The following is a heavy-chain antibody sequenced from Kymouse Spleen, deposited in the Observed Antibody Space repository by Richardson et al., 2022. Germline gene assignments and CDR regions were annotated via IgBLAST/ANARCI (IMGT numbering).Heavy chain of an antibody. CDR1: GFTFSGSA. J-gene: IGHJ4*02. CDR3: TRRPYSSGFDY. D-gene: IGHD6-19*01. V-gene: IGHV3-73*02. CDR2: IRSKANSYAT. Sequence: EVQLVESGGGLVQPGGSLKLSCAASGFTFSGSAMHWVRQASGKGLEWVGRIRSKANSYATAYAASVKGRFTISRDDSKNTAYLQMNSLKTEDTAVYYCTRRPYSSGFDYWGQGTLVTVSS.